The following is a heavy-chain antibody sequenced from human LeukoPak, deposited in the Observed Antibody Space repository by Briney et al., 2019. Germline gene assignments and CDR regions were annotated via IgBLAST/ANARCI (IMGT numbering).Heavy chain of an antibody. D-gene: IGHD2-15*01. V-gene: IGHV3-48*01. CDR1: GFTFSSYS. J-gene: IGHJ6*03. CDR2: ISSSSSTI. CDR3: ARAGGVFCSGGSCYPNYYYMDV. Sequence: PGGSLRLSCAASGFTFSSYSMNWVRQAPGKGLEWVSYISSSSSTIYYADSVKGRFTISRDNAKNSLYLQMNSLRAEDTAVYYCARAGGVFCSGGSCYPNYYYMDVWGKGTTVTVSS.